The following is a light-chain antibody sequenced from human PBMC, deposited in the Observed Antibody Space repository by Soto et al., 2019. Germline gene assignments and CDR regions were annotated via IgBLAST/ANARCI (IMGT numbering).Light chain of an antibody. Sequence: DVQMAQSPSTLSASVGDRVTITCRASQTISSSLAWYQQKPGKAPKLLIYKASNLDSGVPSRFSGSGSGTEFTLTISSLHPDDFATYYCQQYNSYSYSFGQGT. CDR2: KAS. V-gene: IGKV1-5*03. CDR1: QTISSS. J-gene: IGKJ2*03. CDR3: QQYNSYSYS.